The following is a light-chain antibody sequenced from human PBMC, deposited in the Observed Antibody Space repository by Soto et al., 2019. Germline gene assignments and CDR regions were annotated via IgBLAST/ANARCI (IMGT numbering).Light chain of an antibody. V-gene: IGKV1-5*03. J-gene: IGKJ2*02. CDR2: KAS. Sequence: DIQMTQSPSTLSASVGDRVTITCRASQSFTTRLAWYQQKPGKAPKLLIYKASSVETGVPSRFSGSGSGTAFTLTISSLQPDDFATYYCQQYDPYCTFGQGTKLEIK. CDR3: QQYDPYCT. CDR1: QSFTTR.